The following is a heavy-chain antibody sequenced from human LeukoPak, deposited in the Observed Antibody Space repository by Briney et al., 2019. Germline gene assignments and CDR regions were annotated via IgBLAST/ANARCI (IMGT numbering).Heavy chain of an antibody. CDR2: IYYSGST. CDR3: ARENVAAAGTAYYYYYGMDV. D-gene: IGHD6-13*01. Sequence: SETLSLTCTVSGGSISSYYWSWIRQPPGKGLEWTGYIYYSGSTNYNPSLKSRVTISVDTSKNQFSLKLSSVTAADTAVYYCARENVAAAGTAYYYYYGMDVWGQGTTVTVSS. CDR1: GGSISSYY. V-gene: IGHV4-59*01. J-gene: IGHJ6*02.